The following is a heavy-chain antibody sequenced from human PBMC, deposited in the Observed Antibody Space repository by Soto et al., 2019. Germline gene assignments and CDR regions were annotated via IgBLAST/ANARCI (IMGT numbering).Heavy chain of an antibody. CDR3: ARRYGGYEYYFDN. V-gene: IGHV4-30-4*01. J-gene: IGHJ4*02. Sequence: SETLSLTCTVSGGSISSGDYYWSWIRQPPGKGLEWIGYIYHGGITYYNPSLKSRLNISLDTSKNQFSLRLRSVSAADTAIYYCARRYGGYEYYFDNWGQGTLVTVSS. CDR2: IYHGGIT. CDR1: GGSISSGDYY. D-gene: IGHD5-12*01.